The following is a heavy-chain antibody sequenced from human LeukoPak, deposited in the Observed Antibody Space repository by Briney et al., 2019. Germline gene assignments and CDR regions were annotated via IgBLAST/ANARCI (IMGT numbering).Heavy chain of an antibody. CDR3: ARVYGEMATITDAFDI. J-gene: IGHJ3*02. Sequence: SQTLSLTCAVSGGSISIGGYSCSWIRQPPGKGLEWIGDIYHSGSTYYNPSLKSRVTISVDTSKNQFSLKLSSVTAADTAVYYCARVYGEMATITDAFDIWGQGTMVTVSS. D-gene: IGHD5-24*01. CDR1: GGSISIGGYS. V-gene: IGHV4-30-2*01. CDR2: IYHSGST.